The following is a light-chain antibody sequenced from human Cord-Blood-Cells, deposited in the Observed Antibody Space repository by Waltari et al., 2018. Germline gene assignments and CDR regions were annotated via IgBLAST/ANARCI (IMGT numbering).Light chain of an antibody. Sequence: IVFTRSPGTLSLSPGERATLSCRASQSVSSSYLAWYQQKPGQAPRLLSYGASSRATGIPDRFSGSGSGTDFTLTISRLEPEDFAVYYCQQYGSSPLTFGGGTKVEIK. CDR1: QSVSSSY. CDR2: GAS. V-gene: IGKV3-20*01. J-gene: IGKJ4*01. CDR3: QQYGSSPLT.